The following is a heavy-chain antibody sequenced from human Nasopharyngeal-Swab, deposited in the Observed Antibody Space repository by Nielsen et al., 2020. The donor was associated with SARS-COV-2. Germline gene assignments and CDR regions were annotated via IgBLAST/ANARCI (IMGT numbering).Heavy chain of an antibody. CDR1: GFTFSNYA. D-gene: IGHD5-12*01. CDR2: VGTSADT. Sequence: GESLKISCAASGFTFSNYAMNWVRQAPGKGLEWVSVVGTSADTYYADSVKGRFTISRDNSRSTMYLQMNSLRADDTAVYYCVKDLAYDEVSWGQGTLVTVSS. J-gene: IGHJ5*02. CDR3: VKDLAYDEVS. V-gene: IGHV3-23*01.